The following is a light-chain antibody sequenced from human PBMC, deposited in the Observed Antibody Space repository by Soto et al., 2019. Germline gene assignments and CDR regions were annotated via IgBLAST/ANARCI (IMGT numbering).Light chain of an antibody. J-gene: IGKJ5*01. CDR2: DAS. CDR3: QQRSNWPSIT. V-gene: IGKV3-11*01. Sequence: EIVLTQPPATLSLSPGETATLSCRASQSVSSYLAWYQQKPGQAPRLLIYDASNRATGIPARFSGSGSGTDFTLTISSLEPEDFAVYYCQQRSNWPSITFGQGTRLEI. CDR1: QSVSSY.